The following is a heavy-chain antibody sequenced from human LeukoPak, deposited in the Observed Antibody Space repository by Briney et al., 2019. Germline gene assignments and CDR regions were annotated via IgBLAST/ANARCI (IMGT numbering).Heavy chain of an antibody. Sequence: GGSLRLSCTASGFAVSDSYMAWVRQAPGKGLEWVSVVYSGGNTYYADSVEGRFTISRDNSKNTLYLQMNSLRVEDTAVYYCAKDLETHDTSACWGQGTLVTVSS. D-gene: IGHD3-22*01. CDR3: AKDLETHDTSAC. CDR2: VYSGGNT. V-gene: IGHV3-53*01. CDR1: GFAVSDSY. J-gene: IGHJ4*02.